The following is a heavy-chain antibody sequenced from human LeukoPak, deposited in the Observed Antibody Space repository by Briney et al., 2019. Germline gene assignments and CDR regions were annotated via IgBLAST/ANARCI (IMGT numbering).Heavy chain of an antibody. J-gene: IGHJ5*02. CDR1: GFTFSSYV. D-gene: IGHD3-16*01. CDR2: VYLGGGT. Sequence: GGSLRLSCAASGFTFSSYVMSWVRQAPGKGLEWVSVVYLGGGTDYADSVKGRFTISRDIPKNTLYLQMNGLRVDDTAVYYCVRQFWAWGQGTLVTVSA. V-gene: IGHV3-53*01. CDR3: VRQFWA.